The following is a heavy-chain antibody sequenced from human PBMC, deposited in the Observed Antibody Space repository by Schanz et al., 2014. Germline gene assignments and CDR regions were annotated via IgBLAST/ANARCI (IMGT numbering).Heavy chain of an antibody. J-gene: IGHJ5*02. Sequence: QVPLVQSGAEVKKPGSSVKVSCKASGDTFRSYTINWVRHAPGQGLEWMGRIIPITGITNYAQKFQGRVTFTADKSTSTAFLEVNSLRSEDTAVYYCARERGVRGGGVWKVNWFDPWGQGTLVNVSS. D-gene: IGHD3-10*01. CDR2: IIPITGIT. CDR1: GDTFRSYT. CDR3: ARERGVRGGGVWKVNWFDP. V-gene: IGHV1-69*08.